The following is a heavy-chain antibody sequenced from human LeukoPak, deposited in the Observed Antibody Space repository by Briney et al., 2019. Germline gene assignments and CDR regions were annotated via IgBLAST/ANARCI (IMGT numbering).Heavy chain of an antibody. J-gene: IGHJ4*02. CDR1: GGSIGGYY. CDR3: AKCLAEPGTCYFEH. CDR2: IYYSGST. Sequence: SETLSLTCTVSGGSIGGYYWSWIRQPPGKGLEWIGYIYYSGSTNYNPSLKSRVTMSVDTSKNQFSLRLSSVTAEDTAVYYCAKCLAEPGTCYFEHWGQGTLVTVSS. V-gene: IGHV4-59*01. D-gene: IGHD1-1*01.